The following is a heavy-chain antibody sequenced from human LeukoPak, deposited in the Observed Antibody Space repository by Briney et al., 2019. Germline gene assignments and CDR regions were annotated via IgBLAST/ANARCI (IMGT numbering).Heavy chain of an antibody. Sequence: GGSLRLSCAASGFTFSSYAMKWVRQAPGKGLEWVSSIGPGVGSTYYADFVKGRFTISRDNSKNTVYLQMNSLRAEDTALYYCAKSVQLGWGSMWNYLGQGILVTVSS. V-gene: IGHV3-23*01. CDR3: AKSVQLGWGSMWNY. CDR1: GFTFSSYA. J-gene: IGHJ4*02. D-gene: IGHD7-27*01. CDR2: IGPGVGST.